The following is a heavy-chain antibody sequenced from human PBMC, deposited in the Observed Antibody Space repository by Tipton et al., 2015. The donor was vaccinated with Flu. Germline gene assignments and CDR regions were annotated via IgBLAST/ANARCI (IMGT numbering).Heavy chain of an antibody. J-gene: IGHJ5*02. D-gene: IGHD4/OR15-4a*01. CDR1: GGSISKSY. CDR2: ISTSGST. V-gene: IGHV4-4*07. CDR3: ARGVLTGGKRFDP. Sequence: TLSLTCAVSGGSISKSYWSWIRQPAGKGLEWIGRISTSGSTNYNASLESRVTMSRDTSKNQFSLKLSSVTAADTAVYYCARGVLTGGKRFDPWGQGTLVTVSS.